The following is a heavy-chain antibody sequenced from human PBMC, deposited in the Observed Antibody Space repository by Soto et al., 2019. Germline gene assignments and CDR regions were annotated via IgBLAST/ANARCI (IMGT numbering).Heavy chain of an antibody. CDR2: IYYSGST. D-gene: IGHD3-22*01. CDR1: GGSISSGGYY. Sequence: PSETLSLTCTVSGGSISSGGYYWGWIRQHPGKGLEWIGYIYYSGSTYYNQSLKSRVTISVDTSKNQFSLKLSSVTAADTAVYYCARVDEGMSYDSSGIDYWGQGTLVTVSS. CDR3: ARVDEGMSYDSSGIDY. J-gene: IGHJ4*02. V-gene: IGHV4-31*03.